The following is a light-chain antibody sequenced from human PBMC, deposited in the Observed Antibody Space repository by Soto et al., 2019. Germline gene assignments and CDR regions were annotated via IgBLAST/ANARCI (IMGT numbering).Light chain of an antibody. Sequence: QSVLTQPPSASGTPGQRVTISCSGSSSNIGSNTVNWYQQLPGTAPKLLIYSNNQRPSGVPDRFSGSKSGTSASLAISGLQSEYEADYYCAAWDDSLNALFGGGTQLTVL. CDR2: SNN. J-gene: IGLJ2*01. CDR1: SSNIGSNT. CDR3: AAWDDSLNAL. V-gene: IGLV1-44*01.